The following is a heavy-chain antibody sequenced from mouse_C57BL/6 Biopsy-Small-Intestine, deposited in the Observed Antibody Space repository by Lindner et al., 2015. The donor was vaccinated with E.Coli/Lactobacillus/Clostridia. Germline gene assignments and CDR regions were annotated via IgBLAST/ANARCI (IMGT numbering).Heavy chain of an antibody. CDR1: IPHSPST. D-gene: IGHD3-2*02. V-gene: IGHV1-18*01. CDR3: ARDVLGSGGTSFDV. CDR2: INPNNGYT. Sequence: SVKVLLQGFWIPHSPSTLCTFLRQAPGEGFEWMGCINPNNGYTILAQRFQDRVTMTTDTSMNTGYLDLISLRSDDTAVYYCARDVLGSGGTSFDVWGQGTMITVSS. J-gene: IGHJ1*01.